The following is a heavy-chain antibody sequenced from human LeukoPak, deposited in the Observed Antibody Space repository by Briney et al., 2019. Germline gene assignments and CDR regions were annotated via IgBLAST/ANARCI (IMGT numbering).Heavy chain of an antibody. CDR2: IYPSDSDT. D-gene: IGHD3-9*01. J-gene: IGHJ5*02. CDR1: GYDFTSNW. Sequence: GESLKISCKGSGYDFTSNWIGWVRQMPGKGLEWMGVIYPSDSDTRYSPSFQGQVTISVDKSINTAYLQWTSLKASDTAMYYCATFVYGILSNYLDQNYFDPWGQGTLVTVSS. V-gene: IGHV5-51*01. CDR3: ATFVYGILSNYLDQNYFDP.